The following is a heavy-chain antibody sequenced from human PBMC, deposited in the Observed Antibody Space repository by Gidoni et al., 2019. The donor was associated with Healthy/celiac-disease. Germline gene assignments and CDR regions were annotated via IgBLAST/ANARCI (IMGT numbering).Heavy chain of an antibody. J-gene: IGHJ6*03. Sequence: QVQLQESGPGLVKPSQTLSLTCTVSGGSISSGGYYWSWIRQHPGKDLEWIGYIYYSGSTYYNPSLKSRVTISVDTSKNQFSLKLSSVTAADTAVYYCARERGEYCSSTSCSYYYYYYMDVWGKGTTVTVSS. CDR3: ARERGEYCSSTSCSYYYYYYMDV. CDR1: GGSISSGGYY. V-gene: IGHV4-31*03. CDR2: IYYSGST. D-gene: IGHD2-2*01.